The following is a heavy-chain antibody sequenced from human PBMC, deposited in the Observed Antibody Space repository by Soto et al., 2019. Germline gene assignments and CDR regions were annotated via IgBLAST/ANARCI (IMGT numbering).Heavy chain of an antibody. CDR2: ISVNGDST. V-gene: IGHV3-23*01. J-gene: IGHJ4*02. CDR1: GFTFSSHV. CDR3: AKDRSGWYYFDY. D-gene: IGHD6-19*01. Sequence: EVQLLESGGGLVQPGGSLRLSCAASGFTFSSHVMNWARQTPGKGLEWVSSISVNGDSTSFADSVKGRFSISRDNSKNTLYLQMNNLRAEDTGIYHCAKDRSGWYYFDYWSQGTLVTVTS.